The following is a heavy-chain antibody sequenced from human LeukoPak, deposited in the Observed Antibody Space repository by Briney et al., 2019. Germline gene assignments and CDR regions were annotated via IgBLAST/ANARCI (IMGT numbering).Heavy chain of an antibody. Sequence: GGSLRLSCAASGFTFSSYAMSWVRQAPGKGLEWVSAISGSGGSTYYADSVKGRFTISRDNSKNTLYLQMNSLRAEDTAVYYCASQREWEPSYYYYGMDVWGQGTTVTVSS. CDR3: ASQREWEPSYYYYGMDV. CDR2: ISGSGGST. V-gene: IGHV3-23*01. D-gene: IGHD1-26*01. J-gene: IGHJ6*02. CDR1: GFTFSSYA.